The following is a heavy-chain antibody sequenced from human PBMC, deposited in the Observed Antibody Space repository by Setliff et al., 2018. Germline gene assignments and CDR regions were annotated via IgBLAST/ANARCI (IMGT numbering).Heavy chain of an antibody. CDR1: GFTFRSGP. CDR2: IHNDGATT. Sequence: GGSLRLSCAASGFTFRSGPMNWVRQAPGKGLEWLSNIHNDGATTSHADSVKVRFTISRDNVKDSLFLQMNSLSAEDTAVYYCVRDLHWGFDYWGLGTLVTVSS. V-gene: IGHV3-48*01. D-gene: IGHD7-27*01. J-gene: IGHJ4*02. CDR3: VRDLHWGFDY.